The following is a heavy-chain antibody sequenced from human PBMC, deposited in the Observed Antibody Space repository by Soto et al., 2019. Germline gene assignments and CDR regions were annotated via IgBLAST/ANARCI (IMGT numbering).Heavy chain of an antibody. CDR2: INHSGST. J-gene: IGHJ5*02. CDR1: GGSFSGYY. D-gene: IGHD2-2*01. Sequence: PSETLSLTCAVYGGSFSGYYWSWIRQPPGKGLEWIGEINHSGSTNYNPSLKSRVTISVDTSKNQFSLKLSSVTAADTAVYYCARGGDIVVVPAAIDPAVWFDPWGQGTLVTVSS. V-gene: IGHV4-34*01. CDR3: ARGGDIVVVPAAIDPAVWFDP.